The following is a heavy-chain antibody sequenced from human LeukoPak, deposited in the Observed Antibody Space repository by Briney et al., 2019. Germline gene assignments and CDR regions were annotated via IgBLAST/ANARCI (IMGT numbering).Heavy chain of an antibody. Sequence: GGSLRLSCAASGFTFSSFWMHWVRQAPGKGLVWVSRINSDGSSTSYADSVKGRFTISRDNAKNTLYLQMNSLRAEDTAVYYCARDCGGDCYPGSRSGFDYWGQGTLVTVSS. V-gene: IGHV3-74*01. CDR1: GFTFSSFW. CDR2: INSDGSST. J-gene: IGHJ4*02. CDR3: ARDCGGDCYPGSRSGFDY. D-gene: IGHD2-21*01.